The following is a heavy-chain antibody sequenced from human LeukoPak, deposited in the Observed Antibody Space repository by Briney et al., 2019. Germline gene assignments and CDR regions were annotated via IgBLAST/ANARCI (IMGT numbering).Heavy chain of an antibody. CDR3: ARDTYYDYVWGSYRPDNYYYGMDV. CDR1: GFTFSSYS. J-gene: IGHJ6*02. CDR2: ISSSSSYI. D-gene: IGHD3-16*02. Sequence: GGSLRLSCAASGFTFSSYSMNWVRQAPGKGLEWVPSISSSSSYIYYADSVKGRFTISRDNAKNSLYLQMNSLRAEDTAVYYCARDTYYDYVWGSYRPDNYYYGMDVWGQGTTVTVSS. V-gene: IGHV3-21*01.